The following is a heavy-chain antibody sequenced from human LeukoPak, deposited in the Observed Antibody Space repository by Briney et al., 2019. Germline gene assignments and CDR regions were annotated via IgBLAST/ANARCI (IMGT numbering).Heavy chain of an antibody. Sequence: SETLSLTCAVYGGSFSGYYWSWIRQPPGKGLEWIGEINHSGSTNYNPSLKSRVTISVDTSKNQFSLKLSSVTAADTAAYYCARGVSVGQYYYDSSGYISGYFDYWGQGTLVTVSS. CDR1: GGSFSGYY. V-gene: IGHV4-34*01. J-gene: IGHJ4*02. CDR2: INHSGST. CDR3: ARGVSVGQYYYDSSGYISGYFDY. D-gene: IGHD3-22*01.